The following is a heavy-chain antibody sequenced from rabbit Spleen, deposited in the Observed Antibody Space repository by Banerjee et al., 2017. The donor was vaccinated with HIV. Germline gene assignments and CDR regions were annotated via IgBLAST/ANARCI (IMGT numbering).Heavy chain of an antibody. Sequence: QEQLVESGGGLVQPGGSLTLTCKASGIDFSSTNYMCWVRQALGKGPEWIACIVTNSGGTWYASWAKGRFTISSHNAQNTLYLQLDSLTAADTATYFCVREAGYGGYGDANLWGPGTLVTVS. CDR1: GIDFSSTNY. CDR2: IVTNSGGT. J-gene: IGHJ4*01. D-gene: IGHD6-1*01. V-gene: IGHV1S43*01. CDR3: VREAGYGGYGDANL.